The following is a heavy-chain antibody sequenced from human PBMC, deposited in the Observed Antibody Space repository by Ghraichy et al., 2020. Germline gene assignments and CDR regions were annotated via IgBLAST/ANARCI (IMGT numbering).Heavy chain of an antibody. D-gene: IGHD4-17*01. CDR3: AKDMGGGDYGDYVLDY. J-gene: IGHJ4*02. CDR1: GFTFDDYA. V-gene: IGHV3-43*02. CDR2: LSGDGGST. Sequence: GGSLRLSCAASGFTFDDYAMHWVRQAPGKGLEWVSLLSGDGGSTYYADSVKGRFTISRDNSKNSLYLQMNSLRTEDTALYYCAKDMGGGDYGDYVLDYWGQGTLVTVSS.